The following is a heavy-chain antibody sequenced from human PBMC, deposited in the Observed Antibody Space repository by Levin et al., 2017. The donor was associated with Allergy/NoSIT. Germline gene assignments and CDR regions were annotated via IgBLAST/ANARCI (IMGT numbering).Heavy chain of an antibody. J-gene: IGHJ4*02. V-gene: IGHV3-23*01. CDR1: GFTFSSSA. Sequence: GESLKISCAASGFTFSSSAMSWVRQAPGKGLEWVSGVSGSGGSTYYADSVKGRFTISRDNSKNTLYLQMNSLRVEDTAVYYCAKGRYSSGWDPIDYWGQGTLVTVSS. D-gene: IGHD6-19*01. CDR2: VSGSGGST. CDR3: AKGRYSSGWDPIDY.